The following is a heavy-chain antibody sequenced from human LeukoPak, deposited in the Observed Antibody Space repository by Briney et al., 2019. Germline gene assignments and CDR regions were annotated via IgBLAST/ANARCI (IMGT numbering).Heavy chain of an antibody. V-gene: IGHV3-11*01. D-gene: IGHD3-9*01. CDR1: GFTFSDYY. CDR2: ISSSGSTI. Sequence: GGSLRLSCAASGFTFSDYYMSWIRQAPGKGLEWVSYISSSGSTIYYADSVKGRFTVSRDNAKNSLDLQMNSLRAEDTAVYYCARDSELQYFDWLLSNSFPYFDYWGQGTLVTVSS. CDR3: ARDSELQYFDWLLSNSFPYFDY. J-gene: IGHJ4*02.